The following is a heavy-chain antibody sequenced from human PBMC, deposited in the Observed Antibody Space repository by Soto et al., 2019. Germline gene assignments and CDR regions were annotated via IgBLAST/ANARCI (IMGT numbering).Heavy chain of an antibody. J-gene: IGHJ4*02. CDR2: TNSDGTDS. Sequence: SCAAAGFDFEDYAMHWVRQVPGKGLEWVSLTNSDGTDSYYMDSVKGRFTISRDNAKSTLYLQMDRLRPEDTALYFCAKSLYYYDSSPLDHWGQGTLVTVS. CDR3: AKSLYYYDSSPLDH. V-gene: IGHV3-43D*04. CDR1: GFDFEDYA. D-gene: IGHD3-22*01.